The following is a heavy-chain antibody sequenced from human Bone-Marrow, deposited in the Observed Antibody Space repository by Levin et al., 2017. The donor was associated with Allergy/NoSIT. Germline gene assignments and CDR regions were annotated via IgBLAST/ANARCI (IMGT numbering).Heavy chain of an antibody. J-gene: IGHJ5*02. CDR3: ARDLGYCSSTSCYNNWFDP. D-gene: IGHD2-2*02. Sequence: SETLSLTCTVSGCSISSYYWSWIRQPPGKGLEWIGYIYYSGSTNYNPSLKSRVTISVDTSKNQFSLKLSSVTAADTAVYYCARDLGYCSSTSCYNNWFDPWGQGTLVTVSS. V-gene: IGHV4-59*01. CDR1: GCSISSYY. CDR2: IYYSGST.